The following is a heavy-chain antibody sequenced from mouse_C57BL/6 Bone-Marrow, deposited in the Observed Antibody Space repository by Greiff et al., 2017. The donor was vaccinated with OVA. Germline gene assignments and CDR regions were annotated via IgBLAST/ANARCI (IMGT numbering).Heavy chain of an antibody. CDR2: IDPEDGET. D-gene: IGHD1-1*01. CDR3: ALITTVVAKDWYFDV. Sequence: VQLQQSGAELVKPGASVNLSCTASGFNIKDYYMHWVKQRTEQGLEWIGRIDPEDGETKYAPKFQGKATITADTSSNTAYLQLSSLTSEDTAVYYCALITTVVAKDWYFDVWGTGTTVTVSS. CDR1: GFNIKDYY. J-gene: IGHJ1*03. V-gene: IGHV14-2*01.